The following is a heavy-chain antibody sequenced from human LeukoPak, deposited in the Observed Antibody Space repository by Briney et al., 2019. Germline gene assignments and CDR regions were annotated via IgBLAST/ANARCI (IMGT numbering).Heavy chain of an antibody. CDR1: GGSISSYY. CDR3: ARQGSGAAAMIDY. CDR2: IYTSGST. V-gene: IGHV4-4*09. J-gene: IGHJ4*02. D-gene: IGHD2-2*01. Sequence: PSETLSLTCTVSGGSISSYYWSWIRQPPGKGLEWIGYIYTSGSTNYNPSLKSRVTISVDTSRNQFSLKLSSVTAADTAVYYCARQGSGAAAMIDYWGQGTLVTVSS.